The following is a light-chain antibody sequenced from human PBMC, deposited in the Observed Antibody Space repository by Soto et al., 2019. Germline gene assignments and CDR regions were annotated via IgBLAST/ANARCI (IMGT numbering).Light chain of an antibody. CDR3: MQALQTPGT. Sequence: DIVMTQSPLSLPVTPGEPASISCRSSQSLLHSNGYDYLDWYLQKPGQSPQLLIYLGSSRASGVPDRFSGSGSGTDFTLKIIRVEAEDVGVYYCMQALQTPGTFGGGTKVEIK. V-gene: IGKV2-28*01. CDR2: LGS. J-gene: IGKJ4*01. CDR1: QSLLHSNGYDY.